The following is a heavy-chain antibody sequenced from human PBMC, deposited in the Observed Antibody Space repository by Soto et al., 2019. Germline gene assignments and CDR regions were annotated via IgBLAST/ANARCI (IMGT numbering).Heavy chain of an antibody. V-gene: IGHV4-34*01. Sequence: PSETLSLTCAGYGGSFSGYYWSWIRQPPGKGLEWIGEINHSGSTNYNPSLKSRVTISVDTSKNQFSLKLSSVTAADTAVYYCARTRFLEWLYYYGMDVWGQGTTVTVSS. CDR2: INHSGST. J-gene: IGHJ6*02. D-gene: IGHD3-3*01. CDR3: ARTRFLEWLYYYGMDV. CDR1: GGSFSGYY.